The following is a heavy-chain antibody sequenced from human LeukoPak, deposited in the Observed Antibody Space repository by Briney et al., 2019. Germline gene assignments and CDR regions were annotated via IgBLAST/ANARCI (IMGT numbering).Heavy chain of an antibody. J-gene: IGHJ4*02. CDR2: IYWNDDK. Sequence: SGPTLVNPTQTLTLACSFSGFSLSTSGVGVGWIRQPPGEDLEWLAFIYWNDDKRYSPSLKSRLTITKDISKNQVVLTVSNMDPVDTATYFCAHSSYDSSGYYYFDYWGQGTLVTVSS. D-gene: IGHD3-22*01. V-gene: IGHV2-5*01. CDR3: AHSSYDSSGYYYFDY. CDR1: GFSLSTSGVG.